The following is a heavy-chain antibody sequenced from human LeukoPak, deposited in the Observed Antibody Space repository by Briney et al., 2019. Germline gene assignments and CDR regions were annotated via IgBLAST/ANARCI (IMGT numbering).Heavy chain of an antibody. Sequence: GGSLRLSCAASGFTFSSYSMNWVRQAPGKGLEWVSSISSSSSYIYYADSVKGRFTISRDNAKNSLYLQMNSLRAEDTAVYYCARDTVVVPAAMSRGTFDYWGQGTLVTVSS. CDR2: ISSSSSYI. D-gene: IGHD2-2*01. CDR1: GFTFSSYS. V-gene: IGHV3-21*01. J-gene: IGHJ4*02. CDR3: ARDTVVVPAAMSRGTFDY.